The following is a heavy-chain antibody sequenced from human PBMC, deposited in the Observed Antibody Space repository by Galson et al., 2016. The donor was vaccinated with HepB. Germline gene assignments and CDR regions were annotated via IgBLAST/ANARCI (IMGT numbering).Heavy chain of an antibody. CDR2: IYLGDSDT. D-gene: IGHD3-22*01. V-gene: IGHV5-51*01. CDR3: ARRDSNGLLEYYKH. Sequence: QSGAEVKKPGESLKISCECSGYTSTNYWIGWVRQMPGKGLEWMGIIYLGDSDTRYSPAFQGQVTISADQSISTAYLQWTSLKASDTAVYYCARRDSNGLLEYYKHWGQGTLVTVSS. J-gene: IGHJ1*01. CDR1: GYTSTNYW.